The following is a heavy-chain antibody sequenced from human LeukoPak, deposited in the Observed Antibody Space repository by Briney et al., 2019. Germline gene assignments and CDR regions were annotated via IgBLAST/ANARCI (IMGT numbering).Heavy chain of an antibody. CDR1: GFTFSSYA. Sequence: GGSLRLSCAASGFTFSSYAMSWVRQAPGKGLEWVSAISGSGGSTYYADSVKGRFTISRDNSKNTLYLQMNSLRAEDTAVYYCARDLNPYCGGDCHLDAFDIWGQGTMVTVSS. CDR2: ISGSGGST. CDR3: ARDLNPYCGGDCHLDAFDI. D-gene: IGHD2-21*01. J-gene: IGHJ3*02. V-gene: IGHV3-23*01.